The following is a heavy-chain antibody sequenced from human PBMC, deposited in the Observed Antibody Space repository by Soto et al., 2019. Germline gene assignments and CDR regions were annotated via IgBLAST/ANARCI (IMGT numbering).Heavy chain of an antibody. J-gene: IGHJ4*02. D-gene: IGHD6-19*01. CDR1: GGSISSGDYY. Sequence: QVQLQESGPGLVKPSQTLSLTCTVSGGSISSGDYYWSWIRQPPEKGLEWIGYIYYSGSTYYNPSLKRRVPISVDTSKHQFSLKLSSVTAADTAVYYCARLTPGYSSGWFIDYWGQGTLVTVSS. V-gene: IGHV4-30-4*01. CDR2: IYYSGST. CDR3: ARLTPGYSSGWFIDY.